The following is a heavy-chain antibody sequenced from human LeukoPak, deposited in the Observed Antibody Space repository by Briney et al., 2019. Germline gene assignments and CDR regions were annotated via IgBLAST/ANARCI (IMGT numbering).Heavy chain of an antibody. V-gene: IGHV4-59*01. J-gene: IGHJ5*02. CDR3: ARSASYDYVWGSYRYYDP. Sequence: SETLSLTCTVSGGSIAGYYWTWIRQPPGKGLEWLGYIYSGVSTTYNPSLQSRVIISVDTSRNQFSLKLTSVTTADTAIYYCARSASYDYVWGSYRYYDPWGQGTLITVSS. CDR2: IYSGVST. CDR1: GGSIAGYY. D-gene: IGHD3-16*02.